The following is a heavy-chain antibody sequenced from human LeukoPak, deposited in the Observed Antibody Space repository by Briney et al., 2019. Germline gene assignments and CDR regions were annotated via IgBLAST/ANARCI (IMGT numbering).Heavy chain of an antibody. CDR1: GLMFSSHG. D-gene: IGHD3-22*01. Sequence: GESLKISCAASSGLMFSSHGMHLVRQAPGKGLEWVAVIWYDGSNEYHADSVKGRFTISRDNSKNTLYLQMNSLRAEDTAVYYCARARNNYDSSGYSALDYWGQGTLVTVSS. J-gene: IGHJ4*02. CDR3: ARARNNYDSSGYSALDY. CDR2: IWYDGSNE. V-gene: IGHV3-33*01.